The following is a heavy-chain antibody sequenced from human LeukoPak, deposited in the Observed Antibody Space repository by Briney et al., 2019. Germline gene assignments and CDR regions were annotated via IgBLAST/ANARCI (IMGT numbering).Heavy chain of an antibody. CDR3: ARLSYDSSGYYPIIYY. D-gene: IGHD3-22*01. V-gene: IGHV5-51*01. J-gene: IGHJ4*02. CDR1: GYSFTSYW. Sequence: GESLKISCKGSGYSFTSYWIGWVRQMPGEGVEWMGIIYPGDSDTRYSPSFQGQVTISADKSISTAYLQWSSLKASDTAMYYCARLSYDSSGYYPIIYYWGQGTMVTVSS. CDR2: IYPGDSDT.